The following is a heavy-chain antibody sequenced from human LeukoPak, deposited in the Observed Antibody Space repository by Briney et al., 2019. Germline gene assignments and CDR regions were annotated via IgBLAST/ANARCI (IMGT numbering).Heavy chain of an antibody. CDR1: RFTFSNYE. J-gene: IGHJ4*02. Sequence: GGSLRLSCAASRFTFSNYEMNWVRQAPGKGLEWVSYISSSGYIIFYADSVKGRFTISRDNAKNSLYLQMNSLRAEDTAVYYCARDRGWRSYFDYWGQGTLVTVSS. D-gene: IGHD3-10*01. CDR3: ARDRGWRSYFDY. V-gene: IGHV3-48*03. CDR2: ISSSGYII.